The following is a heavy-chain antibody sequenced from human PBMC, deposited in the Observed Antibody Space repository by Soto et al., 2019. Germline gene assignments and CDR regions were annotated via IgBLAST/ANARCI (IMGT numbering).Heavy chain of an antibody. Sequence: SETLSLTCTVSGGSISSYYWSWIRQPPGKGLEWIGYIYYSGSTNYNPSLKSRVTISVDTSKNQFSLKLSSVTAADTAVYYCARASVRGFGELLPYYMDVWGKGTTVTVSS. V-gene: IGHV4-59*01. CDR3: ARASVRGFGELLPYYMDV. CDR2: IYYSGST. CDR1: GGSISSYY. D-gene: IGHD3-10*01. J-gene: IGHJ6*03.